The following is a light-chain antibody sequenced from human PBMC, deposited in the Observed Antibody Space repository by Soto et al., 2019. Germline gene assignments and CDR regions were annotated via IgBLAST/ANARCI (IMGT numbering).Light chain of an antibody. V-gene: IGKV3-11*01. J-gene: IGKJ1*01. CDR3: HQRQSWPRP. CDR1: QALNTR. CDR2: LTS. Sequence: ERVLSQSPATLSAFQGDRVTLSCRASQALNTRLAWYQHKPGQAPRLLIYLTSNRAAGVPSRFSAWGSETGFTLAISDVQPEDFAVYYCHQRQSWPRPFGQGTKVAIK.